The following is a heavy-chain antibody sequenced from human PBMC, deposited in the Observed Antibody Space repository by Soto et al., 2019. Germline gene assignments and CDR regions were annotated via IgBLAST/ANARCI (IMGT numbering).Heavy chain of an antibody. D-gene: IGHD1-1*01. CDR3: PTELEHRRYSHY. Sequence: GGSLRLSCVASGSIFHSSSMNWVRQAPDEGLEWVAVISYDGSLQYYADSVKGRFTISRDNSKNTLYLQMNSLRREDTGVYYCPTELEHRRYSHYWGQGTLVTV. CDR1: GSIFHSSS. CDR2: ISYDGSLQ. J-gene: IGHJ4*02. V-gene: IGHV3-30*04.